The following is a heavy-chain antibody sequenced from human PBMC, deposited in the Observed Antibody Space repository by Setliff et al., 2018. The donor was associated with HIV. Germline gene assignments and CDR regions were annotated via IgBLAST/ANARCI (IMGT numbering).Heavy chain of an antibody. D-gene: IGHD2-15*01. V-gene: IGHV4-59*01. CDR3: ARDAGGSVGNYYFDY. CDR2: IYYSGST. J-gene: IGHJ4*02. CDR1: GGSISSYY. Sequence: LSLTCIVSGGSISSYYWSWIRQPPGKGLEWIGYIYYSGSTNYNPSLKNRVTISIDTSKKQFSLNLSSVTAADTAVYYCARDAGGSVGNYYFDYWGQGTLVTVSS.